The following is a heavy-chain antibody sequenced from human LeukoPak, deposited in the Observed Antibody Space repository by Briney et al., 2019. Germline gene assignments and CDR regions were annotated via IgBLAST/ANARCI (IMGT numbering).Heavy chain of an antibody. CDR3: ARVRTLLWFGELFDY. Sequence: SETLSLTCAVYGGSFSGYYWSWIRQPPGKGLEWIGEINHSGSTNYNPSLTSRVTISVDTSKNQFSLKLSSVTAADTAVYYCARVRTLLWFGELFDYWGQGTLVTVSS. V-gene: IGHV4-34*01. J-gene: IGHJ4*02. D-gene: IGHD3-10*01. CDR1: GGSFSGYY. CDR2: INHSGST.